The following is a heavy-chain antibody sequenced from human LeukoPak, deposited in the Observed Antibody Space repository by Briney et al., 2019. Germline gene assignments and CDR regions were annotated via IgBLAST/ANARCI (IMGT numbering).Heavy chain of an antibody. CDR1: GFTFSSYA. V-gene: IGHV3-23*01. Sequence: GGSLRLSCAASGFTFSSYAMRWVRQAPGKGLEWVSAISGSGGSTYYADSVKGRFTISRDNSKNTLYLQMNSLRAEGTGVYYCAKDLIQTIVGVTLDDYCVEGTLVTVSS. D-gene: IGHD1-26*01. J-gene: IGHJ4*02. CDR3: AKDLIQTIVGVTLDDY. CDR2: ISGSGGST.